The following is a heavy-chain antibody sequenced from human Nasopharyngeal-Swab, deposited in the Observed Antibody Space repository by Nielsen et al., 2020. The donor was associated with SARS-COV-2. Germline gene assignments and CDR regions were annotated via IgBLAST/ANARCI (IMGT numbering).Heavy chain of an antibody. J-gene: IGHJ4*02. D-gene: IGHD6-19*01. CDR3: ARDGSYSSGWYPLDY. V-gene: IGHV1-3*01. CDR1: GYTFTSYA. Sequence: ASVKVSCKASGYTFTSYAMHWVRQAPGQRLEWMGWINAGNGNTKYSQKFQGGVTITRDTSASTAYMELSSLRSEDTAVYYCARDGSYSSGWYPLDYWGQGTLVTVSS. CDR2: INAGNGNT.